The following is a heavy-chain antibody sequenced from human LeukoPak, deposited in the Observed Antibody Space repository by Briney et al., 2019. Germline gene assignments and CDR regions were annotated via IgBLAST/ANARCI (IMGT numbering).Heavy chain of an antibody. CDR3: AKGSMGLSGYLYYFDY. V-gene: IGHV4-59*01. Sequence: SETLSLTCTVSSGSINSYYWNWIRQPPGKGLEWIGRIYSSGSTNYSPSLKSRVTISVDTSKNQFSLKLSSVTAADTAVYYCAKGSMGLSGYLYYFDYWGQGTLVTVSS. CDR1: SGSINSYY. CDR2: IYSSGST. J-gene: IGHJ4*02. D-gene: IGHD3-3*01.